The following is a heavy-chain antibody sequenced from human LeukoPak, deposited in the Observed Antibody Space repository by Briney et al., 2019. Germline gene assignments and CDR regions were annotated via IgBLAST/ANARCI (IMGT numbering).Heavy chain of an antibody. V-gene: IGHV1-24*01. D-gene: IGHD3-3*01. CDR3: AKDSFLEWLFDY. Sequence: ASVKVSCKVSGYTLTELSMHWVRQAPGKGLEWMGGFDPEDGETIYAQKFQGRVTMTEDTSTDTAYMELSSLRSEDTAVYYCAKDSFLEWLFDYWGQGTLVTVSS. CDR1: GYTLTELS. J-gene: IGHJ4*02. CDR2: FDPEDGET.